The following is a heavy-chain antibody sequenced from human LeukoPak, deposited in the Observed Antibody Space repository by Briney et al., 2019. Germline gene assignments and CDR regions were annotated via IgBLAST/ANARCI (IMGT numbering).Heavy chain of an antibody. CDR2: IRYDGSNK. CDR3: ARGGAAARYFDL. Sequence: GGSLRLSCAASGFTFSSYGMHWVRQAPGKGLEGVAFIRYDGSNKYYADSVKGRFTISTDNSKNTLYLQMNSLRAEDTAVYYCARGGAAARYFDLWGRGTLVTVSS. D-gene: IGHD6-13*01. J-gene: IGHJ2*01. V-gene: IGHV3-30*02. CDR1: GFTFSSYG.